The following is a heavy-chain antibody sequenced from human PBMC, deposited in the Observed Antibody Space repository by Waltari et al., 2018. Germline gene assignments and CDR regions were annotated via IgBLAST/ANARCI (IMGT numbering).Heavy chain of an antibody. D-gene: IGHD2-15*01. V-gene: IGHV3-7*01. Sequence: EVQMVESGGGLVQPGGSLRLSCVGSGFSLRDYWMSWVRQAPGGGVEWLGNIKGDGTETSYVDSVKGRFIISRDNARNTLFLQMNNLGAGDTAVFYCARQGGWTFDIWGQGTVVTVSS. CDR2: IKGDGTET. CDR1: GFSLRDYW. CDR3: ARQGGWTFDI. J-gene: IGHJ3*02.